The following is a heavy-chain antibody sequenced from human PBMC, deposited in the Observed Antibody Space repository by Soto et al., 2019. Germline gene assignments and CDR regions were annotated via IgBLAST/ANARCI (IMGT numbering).Heavy chain of an antibody. V-gene: IGHV3-23*01. CDR1: GFTFSSYA. Sequence: EVHLLESGGGLVQPGGSLRLSCAASGFTFSSYAMSWVRQAPGKGLEWVSAIGGSGGSTYYADSVRGRFTISRDNSKKTLYLQMNSLRAEDTAIYYCAKDRGSGWYWTNFDYWGQGTLVTVSS. J-gene: IGHJ4*02. D-gene: IGHD6-19*01. CDR2: IGGSGGST. CDR3: AKDRGSGWYWTNFDY.